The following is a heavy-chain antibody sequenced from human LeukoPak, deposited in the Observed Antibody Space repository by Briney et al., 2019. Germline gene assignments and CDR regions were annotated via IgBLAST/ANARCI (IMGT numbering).Heavy chain of an antibody. J-gene: IGHJ4*02. D-gene: IGHD4-17*01. Sequence: SETLSLTCTVSGGSISSYYWSWIRQPPGKGLEWIGYIYYSGSTNYNPSLKSRVTISVDTSKNQFSLKLSSVTAADTAVYYCARERGAYGDYSFTDYWGQGTLVTVSS. CDR2: IYYSGST. CDR1: GGSISSYY. CDR3: ARERGAYGDYSFTDY. V-gene: IGHV4-59*12.